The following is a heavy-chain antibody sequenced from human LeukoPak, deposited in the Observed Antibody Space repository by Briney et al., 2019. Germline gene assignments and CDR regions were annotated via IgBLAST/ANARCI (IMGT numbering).Heavy chain of an antibody. V-gene: IGHV1-2*02. D-gene: IGHD2-2*01. J-gene: IGHJ5*02. CDR3: ARDDIVVVPVGFDP. CDR1: GYTFTGYY. CDR2: INPNSGGT. Sequence: ASVKVSRKASGYTFTGYYMHWVRQAPGQGLEWMGWINPNSGGTNYAQKFQGSVTMTRDTSISTAYMELSRLRSDDTAVYYCARDDIVVVPVGFDPWGQGTLVTVSS.